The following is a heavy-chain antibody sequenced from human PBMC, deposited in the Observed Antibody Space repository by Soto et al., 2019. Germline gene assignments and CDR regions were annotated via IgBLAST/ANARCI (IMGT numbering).Heavy chain of an antibody. J-gene: IGHJ1*01. V-gene: IGHV3-66*01. CDR2: IYSGGST. CDR3: ARDPGLDDNFYHAEDGIRYVRSVSAFQ. Sequence: PGKGLEWVSVIYSGGSTYYADSVKGRFTISRDNSKNTLYLQMNSLRAEDTAVYYCARDPGLDDNFYHAEDGIRYVRSVSAFQ. D-gene: IGHD3-9*01.